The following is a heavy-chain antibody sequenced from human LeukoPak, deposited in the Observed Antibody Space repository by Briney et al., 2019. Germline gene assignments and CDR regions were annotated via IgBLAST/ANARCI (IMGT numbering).Heavy chain of an antibody. J-gene: IGHJ4*02. CDR2: ISTYDGST. CDR3: AKDLGLRCIGGTCPFDS. Sequence: GASVKVSCKTSGYTFTRYGISWVRQAPGQGLEWMGWISTYDGSTYYAQKLQDRVTVIRDTSATTAYMELRSLRSDDTAVYYCAKDLGLRCIGGTCPFDSWGQGTLVTVSS. CDR1: GYTFTRYG. V-gene: IGHV1-18*04. D-gene: IGHD2-15*01.